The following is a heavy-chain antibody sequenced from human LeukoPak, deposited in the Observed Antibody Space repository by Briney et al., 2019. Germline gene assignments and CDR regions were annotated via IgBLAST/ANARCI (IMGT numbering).Heavy chain of an antibody. D-gene: IGHD6-19*01. Sequence: GGSLRPSCAASGFTFSDYTMNWVRQAPGKGLEWVSSIGSVTTYIYYADSVKGRFTISRDNAKNSLSLQMNSLRAEDTAVYYCARAIAVAGPYYFVYWGQGTLVSVSS. CDR1: GFTFSDYT. CDR2: IGSVTTYI. V-gene: IGHV3-21*01. J-gene: IGHJ4*02. CDR3: ARAIAVAGPYYFVY.